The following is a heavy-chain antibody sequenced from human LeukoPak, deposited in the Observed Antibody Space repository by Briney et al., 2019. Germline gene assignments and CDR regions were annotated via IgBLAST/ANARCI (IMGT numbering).Heavy chain of an antibody. CDR1: GYTFSSYS. CDR2: ISVRSNYI. D-gene: IGHD2-2*01. V-gene: IGHV3-21*01. Sequence: KAGGSLRLSCAASGYTFSSYSINWVRQAPGKGLEWVSSISVRSNYIYYADSVRGRFRISRDDARDSLYLQMNSLRAEDTAVYYCARDIGVVPTAFDPWGQGTLVTVSS. J-gene: IGHJ5*02. CDR3: ARDIGVVPTAFDP.